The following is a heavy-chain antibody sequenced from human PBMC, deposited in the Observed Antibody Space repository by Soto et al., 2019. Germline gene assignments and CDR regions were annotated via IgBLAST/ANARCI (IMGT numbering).Heavy chain of an antibody. J-gene: IGHJ5*02. CDR1: GYTFTGYF. Sequence: ASVKVSCKASGYTFTGYFMHWVRQAPGQGLEWMGWINPNSGGTSYAQKFQGRVTMTRDTSISTAYMELTRLRSDDTAVYYCARDYGDYDNWFDPWGQGTLVTSPQ. CDR2: INPNSGGT. D-gene: IGHD4-17*01. CDR3: ARDYGDYDNWFDP. V-gene: IGHV1-2*02.